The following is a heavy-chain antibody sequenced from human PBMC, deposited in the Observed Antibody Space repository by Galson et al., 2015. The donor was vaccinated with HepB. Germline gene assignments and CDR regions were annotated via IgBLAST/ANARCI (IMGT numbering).Heavy chain of an antibody. CDR3: ARVTTVTTRATAFDI. V-gene: IGHV1-69*06. Sequence: SVKVSCKASGGTFSSYAISWVRQAPGQGLEWMGGIIPIFGTANYAQKSQGRVTITADKSTSTAYMELSSLRSEDTAVYYCARVTTVTTRATAFDIWGQGTMVTVSS. J-gene: IGHJ3*02. CDR1: GGTFSSYA. CDR2: IIPIFGTA. D-gene: IGHD4-17*01.